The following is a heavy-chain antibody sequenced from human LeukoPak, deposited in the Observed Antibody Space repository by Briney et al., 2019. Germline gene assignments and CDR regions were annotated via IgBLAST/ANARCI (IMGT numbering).Heavy chain of an antibody. CDR2: ISSSGSTI. CDR1: GFTFSDYY. J-gene: IGHJ3*02. Sequence: TGGSLRLSCAASGFTFSDYYMSWIRQAPGKGLEWVSYISSSGSTICYADSVKGRFTISRDNAKNSLYLQMNSLRAEDTAVYYCARAYYGSGSYNLNAFDIWGQGTMVTVSS. V-gene: IGHV3-11*01. D-gene: IGHD3-10*01. CDR3: ARAYYGSGSYNLNAFDI.